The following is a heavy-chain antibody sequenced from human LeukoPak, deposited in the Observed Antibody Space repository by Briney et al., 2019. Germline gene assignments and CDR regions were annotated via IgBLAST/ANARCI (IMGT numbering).Heavy chain of an antibody. D-gene: IGHD6-13*01. V-gene: IGHV3-23*01. J-gene: IGHJ3*02. CDR3: AKAFREYGSSTYSSFDI. Sequence: RGSLRLSCAASGFTFSSYAMSWGRHAPGKGLQWVSTITGTTHYADSVRGRFTISRDNSKNILYLQMNSLSTEDTAIYYCAKAFREYGSSTYSSFDIWGQGTMVTASS. CDR2: ITGTT. CDR1: GFTFSSYA.